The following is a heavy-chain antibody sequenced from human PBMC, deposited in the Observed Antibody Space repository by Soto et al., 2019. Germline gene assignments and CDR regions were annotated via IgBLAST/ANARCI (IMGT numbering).Heavy chain of an antibody. CDR2: IYYSGST. CDR1: GGSISSGGYY. Sequence: SETLSLTCTVSGGSISSGGYYWSWIRQHPGKGLEWIGYIYYSGSTYYNPSLKSRVTISVDTSKNQFSLKLSSVTAADTAVYYCARDRHSNGIRVLDYYYGMDVWGQGTTVTVSS. J-gene: IGHJ6*02. V-gene: IGHV4-31*03. CDR3: ARDRHSNGIRVLDYYYGMDV. D-gene: IGHD4-4*01.